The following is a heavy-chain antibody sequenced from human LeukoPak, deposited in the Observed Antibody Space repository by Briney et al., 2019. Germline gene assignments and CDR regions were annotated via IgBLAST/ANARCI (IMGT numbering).Heavy chain of an antibody. CDR2: IYYSGST. D-gene: IGHD2-15*01. V-gene: IGHV4-31*02. J-gene: IGHJ5*02. CDR1: GGSISSGGYY. Sequence: PSETLSLTCTVSGGSISSGGYYWSWIRQHPGKGLEWIGYIYYSGSTYYNPSLKSRVTISVDTSKNQFSLKLSSVTAADTAVYYCARRYCSGGSCYGWFDPWGQGTLVTVSS. CDR3: ARRYCSGGSCYGWFDP.